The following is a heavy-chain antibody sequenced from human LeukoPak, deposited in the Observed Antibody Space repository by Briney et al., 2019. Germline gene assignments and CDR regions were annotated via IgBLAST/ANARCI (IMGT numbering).Heavy chain of an antibody. J-gene: IGHJ4*02. V-gene: IGHV3-30*18. Sequence: GGSLRLSCAASGFTVSSNYMSWVRQAPGKGLEWVAVISYDGSNKYYADSVKGRFTISRDNSKNTLYLQMNSLRAEDAAVYYCAKDLGYCSGNRCLATDYWGQGTLVTVSS. CDR1: GFTVSSNY. CDR3: AKDLGYCSGNRCLATDY. D-gene: IGHD2-15*01. CDR2: ISYDGSNK.